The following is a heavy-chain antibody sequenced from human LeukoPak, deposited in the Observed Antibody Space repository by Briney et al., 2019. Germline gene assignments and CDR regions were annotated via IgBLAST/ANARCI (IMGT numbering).Heavy chain of an antibody. D-gene: IGHD3-10*01. V-gene: IGHV4-59*01. J-gene: IGHJ3*02. Sequence: SGTLSVTSADPVGSISRYNWSSIRQPPGTGLGWIGYIYYSGSTNYNPSLKSRVTISVDTSKNQFSLKLSSVTAADTAVYYCARFPTPGDIWGQGTMVTVSS. CDR3: ARFPTPGDI. CDR1: VGSISRYN. CDR2: IYYSGST.